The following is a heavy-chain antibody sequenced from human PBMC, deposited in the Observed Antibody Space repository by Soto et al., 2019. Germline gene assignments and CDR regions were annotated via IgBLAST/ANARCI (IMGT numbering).Heavy chain of an antibody. Sequence: SETLSLTCTVSGGSISSYYWSWIRQPPGKGPEWIGYIYYSGSTNYNPSLKSRVTISVDTSKNQFSLKLSSVTAADTAVYYCARGSTITVDYWGQGTLVTVSS. CDR1: GGSISSYY. J-gene: IGHJ4*02. CDR3: ARGSTITVDY. CDR2: IYYSGST. D-gene: IGHD5-12*01. V-gene: IGHV4-59*01.